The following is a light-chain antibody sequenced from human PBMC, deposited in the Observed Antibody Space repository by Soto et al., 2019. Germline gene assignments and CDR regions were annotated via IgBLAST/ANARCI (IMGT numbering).Light chain of an antibody. J-gene: IGKJ1*01. CDR1: QSVSNNY. CDR3: QQYNSYWT. V-gene: IGKV3-20*01. CDR2: GAS. Sequence: EIVLTQSPGTLSLSPGERATLSCRASQSVSNNYLAWYQQKPGQAPRLLIYGASTRATGIPDRFSGSGSGTEFTLTISSLQPDDFATYYCQQYNSYWTFGQGTKVDIK.